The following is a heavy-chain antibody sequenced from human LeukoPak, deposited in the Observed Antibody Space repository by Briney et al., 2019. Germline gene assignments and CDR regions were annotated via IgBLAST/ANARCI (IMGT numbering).Heavy chain of an antibody. D-gene: IGHD5-18*01. CDR1: GGSFSGYY. CDR3: ARGGCGYSLHNWFDP. V-gene: IGHV4-34*01. J-gene: IGHJ5*02. Sequence: SETLSLTCAVYGGSFSGYYWSWIRQPPGKGLEWIGEINHTGSTTYNPSLKSRVTISVDTSKNQFSLKLSSVTAADTAVYYCARGGCGYSLHNWFDPWGQGTLVTVSS. CDR2: INHTGST.